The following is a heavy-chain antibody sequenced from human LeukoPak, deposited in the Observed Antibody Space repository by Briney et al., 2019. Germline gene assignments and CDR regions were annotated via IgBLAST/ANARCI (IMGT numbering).Heavy chain of an antibody. Sequence: ASVKVSCKVSGYTLTELSMHWVRQAPGKGLEWMGGFDPEDGETIYAQKFQGRVTMTEDTSTDTAYMELSSLRSEDAAVYYCATRHYDSSGYYLDYWGQGTLVTVPS. CDR2: FDPEDGET. D-gene: IGHD3-22*01. V-gene: IGHV1-24*01. CDR1: GYTLTELS. CDR3: ATRHYDSSGYYLDY. J-gene: IGHJ4*02.